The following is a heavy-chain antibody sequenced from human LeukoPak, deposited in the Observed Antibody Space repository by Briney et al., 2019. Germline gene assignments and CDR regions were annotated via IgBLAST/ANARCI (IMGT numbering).Heavy chain of an antibody. CDR1: GYTFTNYG. CDR3: ARVPFVVVGVTGNWFDS. Sequence: ASVKVSCKASGYTFTNYGVSWVRQAPGQGLEWMGWINTNSGNPTYAQGFTGRFVFSLDTSVSTAYLQISRLKAEDTAVYYCARVPFVVVGVTGNWFDSWGQGTLVTVSS. D-gene: IGHD1-26*01. CDR2: INTNSGNP. V-gene: IGHV7-4-1*02. J-gene: IGHJ5*01.